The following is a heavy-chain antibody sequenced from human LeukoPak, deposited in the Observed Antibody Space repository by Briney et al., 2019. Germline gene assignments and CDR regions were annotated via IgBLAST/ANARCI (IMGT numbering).Heavy chain of an antibody. CDR1: GFTVSSNY. Sequence: GGSLRLSCAASGFTVSSNYMSWVRQAPGKGLEWVSVIYSGGSTYDADSVKGRFTISRDNSKNTLYLQMNSLRAEDTAVYYCARLHFYDSSGYYYSLVDYWGQGTLVTVSS. V-gene: IGHV3-66*02. D-gene: IGHD3-22*01. CDR2: IYSGGST. CDR3: ARLHFYDSSGYYYSLVDY. J-gene: IGHJ4*02.